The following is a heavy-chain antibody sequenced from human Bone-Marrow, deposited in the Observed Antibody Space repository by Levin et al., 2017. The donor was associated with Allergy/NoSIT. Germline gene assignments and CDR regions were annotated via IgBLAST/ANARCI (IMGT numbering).Heavy chain of an antibody. D-gene: IGHD6-13*01. J-gene: IGHJ4*02. CDR2: ISYDGSNK. CDR1: GFTFSSYA. CDR3: ARDLGIAAAALTKGTWYY. Sequence: TGESLKISCAASGFTFSSYAMHWVRQAPGKGLEWVAVISYDGSNKYYADSVKGRFTISRDNSKNTLYLQMNSLRAEDTAVYYCARDLGIAAAALTKGTWYYWGQGTLVTVSS. V-gene: IGHV3-30-3*01.